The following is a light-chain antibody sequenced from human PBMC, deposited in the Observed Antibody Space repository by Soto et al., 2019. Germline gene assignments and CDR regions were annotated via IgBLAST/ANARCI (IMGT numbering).Light chain of an antibody. V-gene: IGLV2-8*01. CDR2: EVN. Sequence: QSVLTQPPSASGSPGQSVTISCTGTSSDVGGYNYVSWYQQHPGKAPRLMIYEVNKRPSGVPYRFSGSTSGNTASLTVSGLQADDEAVYYCSSYAGNNLLVFGGGTKLTVL. CDR1: SSDVGGYNY. CDR3: SSYAGNNLLV. J-gene: IGLJ2*01.